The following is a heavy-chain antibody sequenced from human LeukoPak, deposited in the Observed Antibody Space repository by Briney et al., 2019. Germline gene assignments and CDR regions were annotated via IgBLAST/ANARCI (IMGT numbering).Heavy chain of an antibody. J-gene: IGHJ4*02. CDR2: IQKDGRNK. CDR1: GFTFSSYP. Sequence: GGSLGLSCAASGFTFSSYPMHWVRQPPAKGRGGGAVIQKDGRNKYYADSVKGRFTISRDNSKNPLYLQMNSLRAEDTAVYYCARDHRNCSGGSCYIPYYFDYWGQGTLVTVSS. D-gene: IGHD2-15*01. CDR3: ARDHRNCSGGSCYIPYYFDY. V-gene: IGHV3-30*04.